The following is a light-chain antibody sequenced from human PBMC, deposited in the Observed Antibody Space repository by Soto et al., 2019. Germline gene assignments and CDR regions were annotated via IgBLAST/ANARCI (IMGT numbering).Light chain of an antibody. V-gene: IGKV1-5*03. J-gene: IGKJ1*01. CDR1: QTISSW. CDR3: QHYNRYSEA. Sequence: IQMTQSTSTLSGSVGDRVTITCRASQTISSWLAWYQQKPGKAPKLLIYKASTLKSGVPSRFSGSGSGTEFTLTISSLQPDDFATYYCQHYNRYSEAFGQGTKVDIK. CDR2: KAS.